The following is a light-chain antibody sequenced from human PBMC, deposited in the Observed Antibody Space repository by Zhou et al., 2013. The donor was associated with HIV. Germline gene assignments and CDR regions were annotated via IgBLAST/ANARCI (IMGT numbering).Light chain of an antibody. V-gene: IGKV1D-16*01. J-gene: IGKJ4*01. CDR2: EAS. CDR3: QQYLNYPLT. CDR1: QGISKW. Sequence: DIQMTQSPSSVSASVGDRITITCRASQGISKWLAWYQQKPGKAPNLLIYEASTLESGVASRFSGSGSGTDFTLTISSLQPDDFATYYCQQYLNYPLTFGGGTKVEIK.